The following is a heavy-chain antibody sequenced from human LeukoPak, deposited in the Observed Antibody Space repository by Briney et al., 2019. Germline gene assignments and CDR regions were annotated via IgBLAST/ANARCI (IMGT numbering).Heavy chain of an antibody. CDR1: GGTFSSYA. D-gene: IGHD3-3*01. Sequence: SVKVSCKASGGTFSSYAISWVRQAPGQGLEWMGGIIPIFGTANYAQKFQGRVTITAGESTSTAYMELSSLRSEDTAVYYCARAGSTIFGVVINNWFDPWGQGTLVTVSS. V-gene: IGHV1-69*13. CDR2: IIPIFGTA. CDR3: ARAGSTIFGVVINNWFDP. J-gene: IGHJ5*02.